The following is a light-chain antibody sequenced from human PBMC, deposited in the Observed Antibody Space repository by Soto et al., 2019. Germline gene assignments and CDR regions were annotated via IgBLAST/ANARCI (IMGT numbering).Light chain of an antibody. CDR2: DAS. CDR1: QSVSSY. Sequence: ELVLTQSPATLSLSPGERATLSCRASQSVSSYLAWYQQNPGQAPRLLIYDASNRATGIPARFSGSGSGTDFTLTISSLEPEDFAVYYCHQRSNWPHTFGGGTKVEIK. J-gene: IGKJ4*01. CDR3: HQRSNWPHT. V-gene: IGKV3-11*01.